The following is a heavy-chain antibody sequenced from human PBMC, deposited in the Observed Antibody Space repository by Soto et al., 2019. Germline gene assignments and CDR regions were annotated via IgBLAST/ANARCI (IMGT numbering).Heavy chain of an antibody. CDR1: GFIFNNHW. V-gene: IGHV3-7*01. CDR2: IKEDGSDK. D-gene: IGHD6-19*01. J-gene: IGHJ3*01. CDR3: VRDGGWPLSFDV. Sequence: EVQLVESGGDLVQPGGSLRLSCTTSGFIFNNHWMSWVRQAPVKGLEWVANIKEDGSDKTYVDSVKGRFTISRDNAKNSLYLQMNSLRVEDTAVYCCVRDGGWPLSFDVWGQGTTVTVSS.